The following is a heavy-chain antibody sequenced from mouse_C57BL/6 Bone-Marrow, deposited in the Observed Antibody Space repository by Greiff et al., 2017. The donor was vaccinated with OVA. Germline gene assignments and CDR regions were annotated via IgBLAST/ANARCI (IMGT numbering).Heavy chain of an antibody. CDR1: GYAFTNYL. CDR2: INPGSGGT. CDR3: ARHYGSSLDYFDY. D-gene: IGHD1-1*01. J-gene: IGHJ2*01. V-gene: IGHV1-54*01. Sequence: QVQLQQSGAELVRPGTSVKVSCKASGYAFTNYLIEWVKQRPGQGLEWIGVINPGSGGTNYNEKFKGKATLTADKSSSTAYMQLSSLTSEDSAVYFCARHYGSSLDYFDYWGQGTTLTVSS.